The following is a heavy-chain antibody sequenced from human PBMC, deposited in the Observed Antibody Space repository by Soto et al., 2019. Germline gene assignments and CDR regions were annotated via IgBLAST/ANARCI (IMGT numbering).Heavy chain of an antibody. D-gene: IGHD5-12*01. Sequence: GGSLRLSCAASGFTVSSNYMSWVRQAPGKGLEWVSVIYSGGSTYYADSVKGRFTISRDNSKNTLYLQMNSLRAEDTAVYYCARAKWLRDAFDIWGQGTMVTVSS. CDR3: ARAKWLRDAFDI. J-gene: IGHJ3*02. CDR1: GFTVSSNY. V-gene: IGHV3-53*01. CDR2: IYSGGST.